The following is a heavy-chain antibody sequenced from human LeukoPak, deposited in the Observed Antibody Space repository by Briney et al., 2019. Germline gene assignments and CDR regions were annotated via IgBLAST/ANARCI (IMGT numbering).Heavy chain of an antibody. Sequence: TGGSLRLSCAASGFTFSNARMSWVRQAPGKGLEWVGRIKSKTDGGTTDYAAPVKGRFTISRDDSKNTLYLQMNSLKTEDTAVYCCTTDIVVVVAAYLGQADYWGQGTLVTVSS. D-gene: IGHD2-15*01. CDR3: TTDIVVVVAAYLGQADY. CDR1: GFTFSNAR. CDR2: IKSKTDGGTT. J-gene: IGHJ4*02. V-gene: IGHV3-15*01.